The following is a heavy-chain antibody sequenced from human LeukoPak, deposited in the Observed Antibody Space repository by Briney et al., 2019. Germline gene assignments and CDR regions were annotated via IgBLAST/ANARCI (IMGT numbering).Heavy chain of an antibody. CDR1: GFTFSSYG. CDR2: IRYDGSNK. J-gene: IGHJ4*02. Sequence: GGSLRLSCAASGFTFSSYGMHWVRQAPGKGLEWVAFIRYDGSNKYYADSVKGRFTISRDNSKNTLYLHVNSLRAEDTAVYYCARDFIAVASYWGQGTLVTVSS. V-gene: IGHV3-30*02. CDR3: ARDFIAVASY. D-gene: IGHD6-19*01.